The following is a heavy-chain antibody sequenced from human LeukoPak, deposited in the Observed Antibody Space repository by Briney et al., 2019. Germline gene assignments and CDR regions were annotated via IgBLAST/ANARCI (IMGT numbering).Heavy chain of an antibody. CDR3: ASTHYYDSSGYPNHAEYFQH. CDR1: GGSISSGGYS. Sequence: PSQTLSLTCAVSGGSISSGGYSWSWIRQPPGKGLEWIGYIYHSGSTYYNPSLKSRVTISVDRSKNQFSLKLSSVTAADTAVYYCASTHYYDSSGYPNHAEYFQHWGQGTLVTVSS. CDR2: IYHSGST. J-gene: IGHJ1*01. D-gene: IGHD3-22*01. V-gene: IGHV4-30-2*01.